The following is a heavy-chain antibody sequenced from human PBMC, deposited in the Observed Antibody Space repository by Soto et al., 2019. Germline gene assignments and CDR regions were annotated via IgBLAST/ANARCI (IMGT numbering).Heavy chain of an antibody. D-gene: IGHD2-2*01. CDR2: IYYSGST. CDR3: ARHFPGPRVEYQLPRPCYYYYGMDV. V-gene: IGHV4-59*08. Sequence: SETLSLTCTVSGGSISSYYWSWIRQPPGKGLEWIGYIYYSGSTNYNPSLKSRVTISVDTSKNQFSLKLSSVTAAGTAVYYCARHFPGPRVEYQLPRPCYYYYGMDVWGQGTTVTVSS. J-gene: IGHJ6*02. CDR1: GGSISSYY.